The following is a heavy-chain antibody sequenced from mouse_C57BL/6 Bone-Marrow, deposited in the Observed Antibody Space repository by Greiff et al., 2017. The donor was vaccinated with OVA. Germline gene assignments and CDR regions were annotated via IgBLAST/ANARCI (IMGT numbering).Heavy chain of an antibody. V-gene: IGHV5-9-1*02. CDR3: TRGGYYFDD. Sequence: EVQLQQSGEGLVKPGGSLKLSCAASGFTFSSYAMSWVRQTPEKRLEWVAYISSGGDYIYYADTVKGRFTISRDNARNTLYLQMSSLKSEDTAMYYCTRGGYYFDDWGQGTTLTVSS. CDR2: ISSGGDYI. CDR1: GFTFSSYA. J-gene: IGHJ2*01.